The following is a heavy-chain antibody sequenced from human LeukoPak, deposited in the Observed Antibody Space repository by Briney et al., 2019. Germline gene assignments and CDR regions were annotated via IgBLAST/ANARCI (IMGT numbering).Heavy chain of an antibody. CDR2: IDTDGSST. D-gene: IGHD1-26*01. CDR3: ARDLLRGGAY. J-gene: IGHJ4*02. CDR1: GFTFNSYW. Sequence: PGGSLRLSCAASGFTFNSYWMHWVRQAPGKGLVWVSRIDTDGSSTNYPDSVKGRFTISRDNAKNTLYLQMNSLRAEDTAVYYCARDLLRGGAYWGQETLVTVSS. V-gene: IGHV3-74*01.